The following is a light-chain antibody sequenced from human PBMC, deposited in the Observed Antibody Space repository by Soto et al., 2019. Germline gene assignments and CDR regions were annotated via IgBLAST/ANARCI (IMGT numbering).Light chain of an antibody. J-gene: IGKJ4*01. Sequence: DIQMTQSPSSLSASLGDRVTITCRASQTIRKYLSWYQQNPGTAPRLLIYGASTLQNGIPPRVSGIGSGTEFTLIIDNLQHDASATYCCQQSSTSAYTFCGATKIQFK. CDR2: GAS. V-gene: IGKV1-39*01. CDR1: QTIRKY. CDR3: QQSSTSAYT.